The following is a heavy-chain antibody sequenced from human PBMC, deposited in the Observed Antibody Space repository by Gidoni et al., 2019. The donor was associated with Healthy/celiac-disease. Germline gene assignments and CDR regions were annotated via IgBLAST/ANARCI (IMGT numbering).Heavy chain of an antibody. CDR1: GGTFSSDA. V-gene: IGHV1-69*01. CDR3: ARDGTITGTTRNYFDY. Sequence: QVQLVQSGAEVKKPGSSVKVSCKASGGTFSSDAISWVRQAPGQGLEWMGGIIPIFGTANYAQKFQGRVTITADESTSTAYMELSSLRSEDTAVYYCARDGTITGTTRNYFDYWGQGTLVTVSS. CDR2: IIPIFGTA. J-gene: IGHJ4*02. D-gene: IGHD1-7*01.